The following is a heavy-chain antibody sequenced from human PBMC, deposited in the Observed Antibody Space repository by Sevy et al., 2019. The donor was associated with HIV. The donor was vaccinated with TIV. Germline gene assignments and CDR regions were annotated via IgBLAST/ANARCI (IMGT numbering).Heavy chain of an antibody. V-gene: IGHV4-34*01. CDR3: ARGRQAYVVVVPSTVPFDY. Sequence: SETLSLTCAVSGGSFSGYFWNWIRQSPGKGLEWIGEINHTGSLKYNQALKSRVTISVDASKSQLSLHLRSVTAADTAVYYCARGRQAYVVVVPSTVPFDYWGRGTLVTVSS. CDR1: GGSFSGYF. D-gene: IGHD2-2*01. J-gene: IGHJ4*02. CDR2: INHTGSL.